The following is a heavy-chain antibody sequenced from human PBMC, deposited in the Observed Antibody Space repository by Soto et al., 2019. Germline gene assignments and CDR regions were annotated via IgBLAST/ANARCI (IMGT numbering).Heavy chain of an antibody. CDR3: ARARMGSSAYLDY. D-gene: IGHD6-25*01. CDR2: IYSGGNT. Sequence: PGGSLRLSCAASGFTFSNNYMSWVRQAPGKGLEWVSLIYSGGNTLYADSVRGRFTISRDGSKNTLYLQMNSLRAEDTAVYYCARARMGSSAYLDYWGQGTLVTVSS. CDR1: GFTFSNNY. V-gene: IGHV3-53*01. J-gene: IGHJ4*02.